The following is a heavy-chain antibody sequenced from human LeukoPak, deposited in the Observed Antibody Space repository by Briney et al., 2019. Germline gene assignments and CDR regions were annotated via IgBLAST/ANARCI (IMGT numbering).Heavy chain of an antibody. CDR1: GGTFTHYV. CDR3: AREGEYYSESGNLVDASDV. J-gene: IGHJ3*01. V-gene: IGHV1-69*06. Sequence: SVKVSCKAYGGTFTHYVISWVRQAPGQGLEGMRGVAPVSGTPMYAQRFQDRVTITADTSTYTAYLEMSSLTSEDTAVYYCAREGEYYSESGNLVDASDVWGQGTMVTVSA. CDR2: VAPVSGTP. D-gene: IGHD3-10*01.